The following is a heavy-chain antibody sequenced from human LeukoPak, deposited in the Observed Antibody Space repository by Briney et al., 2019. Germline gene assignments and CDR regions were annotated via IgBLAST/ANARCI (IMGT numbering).Heavy chain of an antibody. CDR3: AREYYDTSGTKYAFDI. CDR2: IDPDSGGT. CDR1: GYTFTAYY. J-gene: IGHJ3*02. Sequence: ASVKVSCKASGYTFTAYYVHWVRQAPGQGLEWMGCIDPDSGGTNSAQKFQGRIPMTRDTSISTASMELSRLRSDDTAVYYCAREYYDTSGTKYAFDIWGQGTMVTVSS. D-gene: IGHD3-22*01. V-gene: IGHV1-2*02.